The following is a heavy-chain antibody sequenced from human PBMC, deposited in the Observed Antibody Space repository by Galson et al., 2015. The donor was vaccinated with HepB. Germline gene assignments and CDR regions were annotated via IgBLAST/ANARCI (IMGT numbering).Heavy chain of an antibody. CDR1: GFTFSSYW. Sequence: SLRLSCAASGFTFSSYWMSWVRQAPGKGLEWVANINQDGSDKKYVGSVKGRFTISRDNAENSLFLQMNSLRAEDTAVYYCARDFHLYITPYYYYYMDVWGKGTTVTVSS. CDR3: ARDFHLYITPYYYYYMDV. J-gene: IGHJ6*03. CDR2: INQDGSDK. V-gene: IGHV3-7*01. D-gene: IGHD3-10*01.